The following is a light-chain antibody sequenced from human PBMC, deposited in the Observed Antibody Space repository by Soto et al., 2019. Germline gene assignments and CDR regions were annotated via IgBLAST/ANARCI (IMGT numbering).Light chain of an antibody. J-gene: IGKJ1*01. CDR1: QNIKNW. CDR2: EGS. CDR3: QQYNSFPWT. V-gene: IGKV1-5*01. Sequence: DIQMTQSPSTLSASVGDTGTITCRASQNIKNWLAWYQQRPGQAPKHLISEGSSLKSGVPSTCSGTASGTEFTPTISSLQPDDFATYYCQQYNSFPWTFGQGTREEIK.